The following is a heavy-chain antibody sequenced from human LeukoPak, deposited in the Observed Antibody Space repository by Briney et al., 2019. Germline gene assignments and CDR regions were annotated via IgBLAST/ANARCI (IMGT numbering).Heavy chain of an antibody. CDR1: GFAFSTYG. V-gene: IGHV3-30*18. CDR3: AKDVRGYSSGWPADY. D-gene: IGHD6-19*01. CDR2: ISYDGNDK. Sequence: GGSLRLSCAASGFAFSTYGMYWVRQAPGKGLEWVAIISYDGNDKYYADSVKGRFSISRDDSRITLYLQMNSLKPEDTAVYYCAKDVRGYSSGWPADYWGQGTLVTVSS. J-gene: IGHJ4*02.